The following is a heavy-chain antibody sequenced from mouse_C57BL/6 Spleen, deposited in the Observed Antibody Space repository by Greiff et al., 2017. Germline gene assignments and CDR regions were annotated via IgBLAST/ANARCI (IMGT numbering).Heavy chain of an antibody. V-gene: IGHV3-1*01. Sequence: EVQLVESGPGMVKPSQSLSLTCTVTGYSITSGYDWHWIRHFPGNKLEWMGYISYSGSTNYNPSLKSRISITHDTSKNHFFLKLNSVTTEDTATYYCARSLYDYDGNYFDYWGQGTTLTVSS. CDR3: ARSLYDYDGNYFDY. CDR2: ISYSGST. D-gene: IGHD2-4*01. J-gene: IGHJ2*01. CDR1: GYSITSGYD.